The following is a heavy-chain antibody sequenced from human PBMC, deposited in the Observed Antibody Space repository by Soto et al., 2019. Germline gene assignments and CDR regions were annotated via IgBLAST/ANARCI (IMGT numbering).Heavy chain of an antibody. J-gene: IGHJ2*01. D-gene: IGHD7-27*01. V-gene: IGHV3-33*06. CDR3: AKDWGTTGDGLLKGFLEV. CDR1: GFSFSQTA. CDR2: IWYDGSEQ. Sequence: QVQLVESGGGVAQPGRSLRLSCTASGFSFSQTAIHWVRQTPDKGLEWVAIIWYDGSEQYYADSVKGRFTISRDNSKNTVYLQMNSLRVDDTSVYYCAKDWGTTGDGLLKGFLEVWGRCTQVTVSS.